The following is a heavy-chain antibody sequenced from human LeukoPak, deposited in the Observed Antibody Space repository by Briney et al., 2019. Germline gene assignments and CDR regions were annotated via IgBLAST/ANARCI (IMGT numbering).Heavy chain of an antibody. CDR2: IDYSGST. J-gene: IGHJ4*02. V-gene: IGHV4-39*07. Sequence: SETLSLTCTVSGGSISSSSYYWGWIRQPPGKGLEGIGSIDYSGSTYYNPSLKSRVTISVDTSKNQFSLKLSSVTAADTAVYYCAREPPSYGDYEGNFDYWGQGTLVTVSS. D-gene: IGHD4-17*01. CDR1: GGSISSSSYY. CDR3: AREPPSYGDYEGNFDY.